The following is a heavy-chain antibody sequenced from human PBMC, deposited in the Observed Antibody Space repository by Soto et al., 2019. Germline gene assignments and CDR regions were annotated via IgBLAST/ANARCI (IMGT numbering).Heavy chain of an antibody. J-gene: IGHJ6*02. CDR1: GYTFTSYG. V-gene: IGHV1-3*01. CDR2: INAGNGNT. Sequence: ASVKVSCKASGYTFTSYGISWVRQAPGQGLEWMGWINAGNGNTKYSQKFQGRVTITRDTSASTAYMELSSLRSEDTAVYYCARMRIVVVPAAHYYYYGMDVWGQGTTVTVS. D-gene: IGHD2-2*01. CDR3: ARMRIVVVPAAHYYYYGMDV.